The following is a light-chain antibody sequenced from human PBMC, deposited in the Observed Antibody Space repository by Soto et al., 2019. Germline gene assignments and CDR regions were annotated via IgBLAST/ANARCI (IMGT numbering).Light chain of an antibody. J-gene: IGLJ3*02. CDR3: KSYTGINNWV. V-gene: IGLV2-8*01. Sequence: QSALTQPPSASGSPGQSVTISCTGTSSDVGGYNYVSWYQQHPGKAPKVMIYEVNKRPSGVPDRFSGSKSGNTASLTVSGLQAEDEADYFCKSYTGINNWVFGGGTNLTVL. CDR1: SSDVGGYNY. CDR2: EVN.